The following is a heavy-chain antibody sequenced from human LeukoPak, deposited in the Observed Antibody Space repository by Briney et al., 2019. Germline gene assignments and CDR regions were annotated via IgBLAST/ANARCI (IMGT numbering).Heavy chain of an antibody. J-gene: IGHJ5*01. CDR1: GYTFIGNY. CDR2: INPNSGGT. Sequence: GASVRVSCRTSGYTFIGNYIHWVRQAHGQGREWMGWINPNSGGTKYAQKFQGRVTITRETSISTAYMYLSGLRSDDTAVYYCVRDSSSWGSLNFFVSWGQGDLVTVSS. CDR3: VRDSSSWGSLNFFVS. D-gene: IGHD6-13*01. V-gene: IGHV1-2*02.